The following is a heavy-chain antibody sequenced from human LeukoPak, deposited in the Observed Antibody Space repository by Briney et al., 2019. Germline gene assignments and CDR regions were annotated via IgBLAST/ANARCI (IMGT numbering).Heavy chain of an antibody. J-gene: IGHJ4*02. Sequence: GGSLRLSCAASGFTFSSYGMHWVRQAPGKGLEWVSVIYSGGSTDYADSVKGRFTISRDNSKNTVYLQMNSLRSEDTAMYYCAREGGYVFDYWGQGTLVTVSS. CDR1: GFTFSSYG. D-gene: IGHD5-12*01. V-gene: IGHV3-NL1*01. CDR3: AREGGYVFDY. CDR2: IYSGGST.